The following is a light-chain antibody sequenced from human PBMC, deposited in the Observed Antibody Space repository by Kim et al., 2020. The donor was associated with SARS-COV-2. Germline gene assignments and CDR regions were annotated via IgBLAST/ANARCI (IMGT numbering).Light chain of an antibody. CDR3: QQRKNWPLT. Sequence: PGERATLSCRASQNVNNYLAWYQQKPGQAPRLLIYDASNRATGIPARFSGSGSGTDFSLTISSLEPEDFAVYYCQQRKNWPLTFGGGTKVDI. CDR1: QNVNNY. V-gene: IGKV3-11*01. CDR2: DAS. J-gene: IGKJ4*01.